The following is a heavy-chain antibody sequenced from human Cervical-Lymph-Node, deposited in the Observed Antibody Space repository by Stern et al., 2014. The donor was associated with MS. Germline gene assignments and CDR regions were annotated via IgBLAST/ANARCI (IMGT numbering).Heavy chain of an antibody. D-gene: IGHD2-15*01. V-gene: IGHV5-51*01. Sequence: EVQLVESGAEVKKPGESLKISCQGSGYSFSNYWIGWVRQMPGKGLAWMGIIHPVESAIRYRPSFPVPSPISPANSINSAHPPARSMKAADTAMFYCARLTYGYCGGGRCSWDYWGQGTLVTV. CDR3: ARLTYGYCGGGRCSWDY. J-gene: IGHJ4*02. CDR1: GYSFSNYW. CDR2: IHPVESAI.